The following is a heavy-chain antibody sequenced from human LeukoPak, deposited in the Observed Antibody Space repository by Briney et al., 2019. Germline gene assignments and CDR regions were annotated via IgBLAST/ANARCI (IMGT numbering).Heavy chain of an antibody. CDR1: GFSVSSNS. D-gene: IGHD3-16*02. Sequence: QSGGSLRLSCAASGFSVSSNSMNWVRQAPGKGLEWVSFIYTGGSTYYADSVKGRFTISRDNSKSTLYLQMNSLRAEDTAVYYCARSSFLSPTDWGQGTLVTVSS. CDR2: IYTGGST. CDR3: ARSSFLSPTD. V-gene: IGHV3-53*01. J-gene: IGHJ4*02.